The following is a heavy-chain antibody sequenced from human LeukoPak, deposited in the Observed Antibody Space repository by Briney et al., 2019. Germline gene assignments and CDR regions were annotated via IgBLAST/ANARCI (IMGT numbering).Heavy chain of an antibody. J-gene: IGHJ6*02. D-gene: IGHD6-19*01. V-gene: IGHV3-30*04. CDR2: ILDDGSSE. CDR1: GFTIGNYA. Sequence: GGSLRLSCSASGFTIGNYAMNWVRRAPGKGLEWVSLILDDGSSEYYADSVKGRFSISSDTSKNTLDLQIDSLRPEDTAVYYCARSNVAGSVSYLYGMDVWGQGTTVIVSS. CDR3: ARSNVAGSVSYLYGMDV.